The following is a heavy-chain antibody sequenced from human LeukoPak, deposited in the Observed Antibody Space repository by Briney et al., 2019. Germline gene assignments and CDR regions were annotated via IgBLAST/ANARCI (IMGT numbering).Heavy chain of an antibody. J-gene: IGHJ4*02. Sequence: GASVKVSCKASGYIFTSYGISWVRQAPGQGLEWMGWINAYNGDTNYAQKFQGRVTMTTDTSTSTAYMELRSLRSDDTAVYYCARGLRDFPAFDSWGQGTLVTVSS. CDR2: INAYNGDT. CDR3: ARGLRDFPAFDS. CDR1: GYIFTSYG. V-gene: IGHV1-18*01. D-gene: IGHD2-2*01.